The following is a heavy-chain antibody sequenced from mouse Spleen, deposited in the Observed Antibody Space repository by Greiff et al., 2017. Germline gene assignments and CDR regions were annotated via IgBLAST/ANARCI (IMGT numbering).Heavy chain of an antibody. CDR1: GFTFSSYA. J-gene: IGHJ3*01. CDR2: ISSGGGNT. D-gene: IGHD2-1*01. CDR3: ARRDGNYVWFAY. Sequence: EVQVVESGGGLVKLGGSLKLSCAASGFTFSSYAMSWVRQTPEKRLEWVATISSGGGNTYYPDSVKGRFTISRDNAKNTLYLQMSSLKSEDTAMYYCARRDGNYVWFAYWGQGTLVTVSA. V-gene: IGHV5-9-3*01.